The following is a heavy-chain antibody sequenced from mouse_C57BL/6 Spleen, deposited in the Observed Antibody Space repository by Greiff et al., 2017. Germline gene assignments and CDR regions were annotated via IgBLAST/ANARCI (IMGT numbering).Heavy chain of an antibody. V-gene: IGHV1-22*01. Sequence: VQLKESGPELVKPGASVKMSCKASGYTFTDYNMHWVKQSHGKSLEWIGYINPNNGGTSYNQKFKGKATLTVNKSSSTAYMELRSLTSEDSAVYYCAREGYDYDDWYFDVWGTGTTVTVSS. J-gene: IGHJ1*03. CDR3: AREGYDYDDWYFDV. CDR1: GYTFTDYN. D-gene: IGHD2-4*01. CDR2: INPNNGGT.